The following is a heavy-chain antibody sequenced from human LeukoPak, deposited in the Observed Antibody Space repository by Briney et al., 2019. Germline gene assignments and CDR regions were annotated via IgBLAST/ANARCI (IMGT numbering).Heavy chain of an antibody. Sequence: ASVKVSCKASGYTFTSYAMHWVRQAPGQRLEWMGWINAGNGNTKYSQKFQGRVTITRDTSASTAYMELSSLRSEDTAVYYCASDPEGRYCSSTSCYRYFQHWGQGTLVTVSS. CDR3: ASDPEGRYCSSTSCYRYFQH. D-gene: IGHD2-2*01. V-gene: IGHV1-3*01. CDR1: GYTFTSYA. J-gene: IGHJ1*01. CDR2: INAGNGNT.